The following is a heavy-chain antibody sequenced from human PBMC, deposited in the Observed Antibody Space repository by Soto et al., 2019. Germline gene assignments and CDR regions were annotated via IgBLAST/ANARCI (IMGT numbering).Heavy chain of an antibody. CDR2: IIPIFGTA. J-gene: IGHJ5*02. CDR3: ARDNRLYWPNTAMAGGRYNWFDP. V-gene: IGHV1-69*13. D-gene: IGHD5-18*01. Sequence: SVKVSCKASGGTFSSYAISWVRQAPGQGLEWMGGIIPIFGTANYAQKFQGRVTITADESTSTAYMELSSLRSEDTAVYYCARDNRLYWPNTAMAGGRYNWFDPWGQGTLVTVSS. CDR1: GGTFSSYA.